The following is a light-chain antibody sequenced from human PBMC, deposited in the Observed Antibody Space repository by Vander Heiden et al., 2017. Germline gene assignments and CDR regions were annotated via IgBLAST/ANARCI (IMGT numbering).Light chain of an antibody. Sequence: SYELTQPPSVSVSPGQTASITCSGDKLGYKYACWYQQKPGQSPVLVIYQDSKRPSGIPERFSGSNSGNTATLTISGTQAMDEADYYCQAWDSSTAGVFGTGTKVTVL. CDR1: KLGYKY. J-gene: IGLJ1*01. CDR3: QAWDSSTAGV. V-gene: IGLV3-1*01. CDR2: QDS.